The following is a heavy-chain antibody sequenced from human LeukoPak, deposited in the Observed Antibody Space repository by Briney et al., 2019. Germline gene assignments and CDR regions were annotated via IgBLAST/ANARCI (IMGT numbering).Heavy chain of an antibody. CDR3: ARGATVAGDFDC. CDR2: LYSVGDT. D-gene: IGHD6-19*01. J-gene: IGHJ4*02. Sequence: GGSLRLSCVASGLTVSSNYMSWVRQAPGKGLEWVSVLYSVGDTYYADPVKGRFTISRDNSKNTLYLQMNSLRVEDSAVYYCARGATVAGDFDCWGQGTLLTVSS. V-gene: IGHV3-66*01. CDR1: GLTVSSNY.